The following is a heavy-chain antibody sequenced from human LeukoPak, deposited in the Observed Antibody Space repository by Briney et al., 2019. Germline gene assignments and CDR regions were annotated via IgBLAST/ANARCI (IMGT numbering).Heavy chain of an antibody. V-gene: IGHV1-18*01. D-gene: IGHD2-15*01. J-gene: IGHJ4*02. CDR3: AREGYCSGGSCRRSYYFDY. CDR2: ISAYNGNT. CDR1: GYTFTSYG. Sequence: ASVKVSCKASGYTFTSYGISWVRQAPGQGLEWMGWISAYNGNTNYAQKLQGRVTMTTDTSTSTAYMELRSLRSDDTAVYYCAREGYCSGGSCRRSYYFDYWGQGTLVTVSS.